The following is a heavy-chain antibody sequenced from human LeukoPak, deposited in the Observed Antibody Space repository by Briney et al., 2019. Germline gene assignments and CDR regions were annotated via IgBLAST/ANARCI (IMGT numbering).Heavy chain of an antibody. D-gene: IGHD2-15*01. CDR3: ARGGPSWWYGFDT. J-gene: IGHJ3*02. Sequence: PSETLSLTCTVSGGSVSRVSLYWAWIRQSPGKGLEWIGYVYYTGSTNYNPSLKSRVSISIDTSKNQFPLKLNSVTAADTAVYYCARGGPSWWYGFDTWGQGTMVTVSS. V-gene: IGHV4-61*01. CDR2: VYYTGST. CDR1: GGSVSRVSLY.